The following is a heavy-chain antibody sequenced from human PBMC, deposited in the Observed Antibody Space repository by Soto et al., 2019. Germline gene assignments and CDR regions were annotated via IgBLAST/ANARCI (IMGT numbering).Heavy chain of an antibody. J-gene: IGHJ4*02. CDR3: GRGVGSSPPRY. CDR2: VYDNGRP. V-gene: IGHV4-59*01. D-gene: IGHD3-9*01. CDR1: GGSISVYY. Sequence: SETLSLTCTISGGSISVYYWSWIRQSPRQGLEWIGYVYDNGRPYYSPSLKSRVTISADTSKKQISLKLTSATAADTAVYYCGRGVGSSPPRYWGRGTLVTVSS.